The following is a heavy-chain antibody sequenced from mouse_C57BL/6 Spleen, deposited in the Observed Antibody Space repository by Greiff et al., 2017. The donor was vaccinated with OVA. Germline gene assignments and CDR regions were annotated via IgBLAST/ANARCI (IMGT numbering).Heavy chain of an antibody. D-gene: IGHD1-1*01. Sequence: VHLVESGAELARPGASVKLSCKASGYTFTSYGISWVKQRTGQGLEWIGEIYPRSGNTYYNEKFKGKATLTADKSSSTAYMELRSLTSEDSAVYFCARYGNYRYFDVWGTGTTVTVSS. CDR1: GYTFTSYG. J-gene: IGHJ1*03. V-gene: IGHV1-81*01. CDR3: ARYGNYRYFDV. CDR2: IYPRSGNT.